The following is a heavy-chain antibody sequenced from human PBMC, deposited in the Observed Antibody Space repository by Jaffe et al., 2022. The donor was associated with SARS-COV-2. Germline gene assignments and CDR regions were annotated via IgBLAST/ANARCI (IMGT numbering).Heavy chain of an antibody. CDR2: ISSSGSTI. CDR3: ARGRRGGFRGTAMVHLYFDY. J-gene: IGHJ4*02. D-gene: IGHD5-18*01. CDR1: GFTFSDYY. Sequence: QVQLVESGGGLVKPGGSLRLSCAASGFTFSDYYMSWIRQAPGKGLEWVSYISSSGSTIYYADSVKGRFTISRDNAKNSLYLQMNSLRAEDTAVYYCARGRRGGFRGTAMVHLYFDYWGQGTLVTVSS. V-gene: IGHV3-11*01.